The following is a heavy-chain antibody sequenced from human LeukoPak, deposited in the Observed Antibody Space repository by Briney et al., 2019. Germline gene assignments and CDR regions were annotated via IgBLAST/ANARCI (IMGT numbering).Heavy chain of an antibody. CDR3: AKDILTGYSEFDY. CDR2: ISYDGSNK. J-gene: IGHJ4*02. V-gene: IGHV3-30*18. D-gene: IGHD3-9*01. CDR1: GFTFSSYG. Sequence: GRSLRLSCAASGFTFSSYGMHWVRQAPGKGLEWVAVISYDGSNKYYADSVKGRFTISRDNSKNTLYLQMNSLRAEDTAVYYCAKDILTGYSEFDYWGQGTLVTVSS.